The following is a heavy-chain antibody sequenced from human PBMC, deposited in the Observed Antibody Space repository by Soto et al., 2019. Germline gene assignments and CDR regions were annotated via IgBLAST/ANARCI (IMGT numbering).Heavy chain of an antibody. CDR3: AREGAVAGSQDF. CDR2: IWYDGNYK. D-gene: IGHD6-19*01. V-gene: IGHV3-33*01. J-gene: IGHJ4*02. Sequence: GGSLRLSCAASGFMFSDYGMHWVRQAPGKGLEWVAIIWYDGNYKYYSESAKGRFTISRDNSNNTLYLQMNNLRVEDTAVYFCAREGAVAGSQDFWGQGTLVTVSS. CDR1: GFMFSDYG.